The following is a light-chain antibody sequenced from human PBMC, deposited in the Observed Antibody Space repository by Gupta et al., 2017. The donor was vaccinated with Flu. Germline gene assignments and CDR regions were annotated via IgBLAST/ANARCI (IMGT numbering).Light chain of an antibody. Sequence: ERVTLSCRASQSIGTKYLAWYQQKPGQAPRLLIHGASSRATGTPDRFSGSGSGTDFTLTISRLEPEDFAVYYCQHYGDSLFTFGPGARVDIK. J-gene: IGKJ3*01. V-gene: IGKV3-20*01. CDR2: GAS. CDR3: QHYGDSLFT. CDR1: QSIGTKY.